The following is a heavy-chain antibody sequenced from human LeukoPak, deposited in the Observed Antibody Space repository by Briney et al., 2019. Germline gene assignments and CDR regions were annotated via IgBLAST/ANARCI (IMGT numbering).Heavy chain of an antibody. CDR2: INPNSGGT. J-gene: IGHJ4*02. CDR3: ARGASTVTGY. V-gene: IGHV1-2*06. Sequence: MGRINPNSGGTNYAQKFQGRVTMTRDTSISTAYMELSRLRSDDTAVYYCARGASTVTGYWGQGTLVTVSS. D-gene: IGHD4-17*01.